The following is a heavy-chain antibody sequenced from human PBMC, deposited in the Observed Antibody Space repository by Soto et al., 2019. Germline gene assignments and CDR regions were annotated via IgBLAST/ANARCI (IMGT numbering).Heavy chain of an antibody. CDR3: ARDLWFGESKEVDY. V-gene: IGHV1-2*02. CDR2: INPNSGGT. CDR1: GYTFTSYG. D-gene: IGHD3-10*01. Sequence: ASVKVSCKASGYTFTSYGISWVRQAPGQGLEWMGWINPNSGGTNYAQKFQGRVTMTRDTSISTAYMELSRLRSDDTAVYYCARDLWFGESKEVDYWGQGTLVTVSS. J-gene: IGHJ4*02.